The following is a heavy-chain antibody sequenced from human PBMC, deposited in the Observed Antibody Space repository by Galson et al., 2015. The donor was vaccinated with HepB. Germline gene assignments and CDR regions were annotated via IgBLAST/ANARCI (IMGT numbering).Heavy chain of an antibody. CDR2: ISWNSDSI. J-gene: IGHJ4*02. CDR3: AKDIRGTIFGLGY. Sequence: SLRLSCAASGFTFDDYAMHWVRQAPGKGLEWVSGISWNSDSIGYADSVKGRFTISRDNAKNSLYLQMNSLRAEDTALYYCAKDIRGTIFGLGYWGQGTLVTVSS. D-gene: IGHD3-3*01. CDR1: GFTFDDYA. V-gene: IGHV3-9*01.